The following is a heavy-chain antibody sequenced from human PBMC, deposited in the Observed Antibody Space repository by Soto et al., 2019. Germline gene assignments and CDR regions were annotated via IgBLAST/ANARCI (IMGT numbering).Heavy chain of an antibody. V-gene: IGHV1-3*04. CDR3: ARGERLYFLYYGMDV. J-gene: IGHJ6*02. CDR1: GYNFTTYA. D-gene: IGHD2-2*02. CDR2: INTGNGNT. Sequence: GASVKVSCKASGYNFTTYAMVWVLQAPGQRPEWMGWINTGNGNTKYSPKFQGRVTITRDTSASTAYMELSSLKSEDTAVYYCARGERLYFLYYGMDVWGQGSTVTVSS.